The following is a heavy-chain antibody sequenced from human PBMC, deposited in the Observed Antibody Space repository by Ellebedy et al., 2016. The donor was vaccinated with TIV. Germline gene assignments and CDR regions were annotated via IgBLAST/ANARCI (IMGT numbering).Heavy chain of an antibody. J-gene: IGHJ6*03. CDR1: GGTFSSYT. Sequence: SVKVSCXASGGTFSSYTVSWVRQAPGQGLEWMGGFIPSFGIAKYAQKFQGRVTITADESTSTAYMELTSLRSEDTAVFYCLRGNYYYYMDVWGKGTTVTVSS. CDR3: LRGNYYYYMDV. CDR2: FIPSFGIA. V-gene: IGHV1-69*13. D-gene: IGHD3-10*01.